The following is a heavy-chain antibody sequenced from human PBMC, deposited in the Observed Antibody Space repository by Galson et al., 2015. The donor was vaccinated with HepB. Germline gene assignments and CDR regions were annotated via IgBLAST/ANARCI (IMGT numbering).Heavy chain of an antibody. D-gene: IGHD3-10*01. J-gene: IGHJ5*02. Sequence: SLRLSCAASGFTFSSHAMSWFRQAPGKGLEWVSTVTGKGDSTYYADSVKGRFIISRDTSKSTLFLQMNSLRAEDTAMYFCAKDQVSFYYGSGSGAWIDPWGQGTLVTVSS. CDR2: VTGKGDST. V-gene: IGHV3-23*01. CDR1: GFTFSSHA. CDR3: AKDQVSFYYGSGSGAWIDP.